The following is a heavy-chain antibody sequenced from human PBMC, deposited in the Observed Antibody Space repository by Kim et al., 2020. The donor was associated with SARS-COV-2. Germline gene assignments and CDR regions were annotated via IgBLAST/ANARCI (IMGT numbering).Heavy chain of an antibody. CDR2: ISGDGGST. CDR3: ATRAGSSGYYDDAFDI. Sequence: GGSLRLSCAASGFTFDDYAMHWVRQAPGKGLEWVSLISGDGGSTYYADSVKGRFTISRDNSKNSLYLQMNSLRTEDTALYYCATRAGSSGYYDDAFDIWGQGTMVTISS. D-gene: IGHD3-22*01. J-gene: IGHJ3*02. V-gene: IGHV3-43*02. CDR1: GFTFDDYA.